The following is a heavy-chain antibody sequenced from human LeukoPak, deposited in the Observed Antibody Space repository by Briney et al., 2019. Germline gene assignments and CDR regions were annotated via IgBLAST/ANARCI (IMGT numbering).Heavy chain of an antibody. V-gene: IGHV4-39*01. CDR1: GGSISSSTSY. D-gene: IGHD5-24*01. Sequence: SETLSLTCTVSGGSISSSTSYWGWIRQPPGKGLEWIGHIYYSGSTYYNPSLKSRVTVSVDTSKKQFSLKLNSVTAADTAVYYCARGARAGYNLEPFDYWGQRTLVTVSS. J-gene: IGHJ4*02. CDR3: ARGARAGYNLEPFDY. CDR2: IYYSGST.